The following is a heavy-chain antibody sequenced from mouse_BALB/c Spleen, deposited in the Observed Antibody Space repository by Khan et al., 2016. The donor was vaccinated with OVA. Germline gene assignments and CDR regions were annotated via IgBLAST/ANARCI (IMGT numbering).Heavy chain of an antibody. Sequence: VQLQQSGPDLVKPGASMRISCKASGYSFTAYIMNWVRRSHGKNLEWIGLINPNNGDTTYNQKFKGKATLTVDKSSSTAYMELLSLTSEDSAVLYCTRSGYGGLAYWGQGTLVTVSA. J-gene: IGHJ3*01. CDR3: TRSGYGGLAY. CDR1: GYSFTAYI. D-gene: IGHD3-1*01. CDR2: INPNNGDT. V-gene: IGHV1-18*01.